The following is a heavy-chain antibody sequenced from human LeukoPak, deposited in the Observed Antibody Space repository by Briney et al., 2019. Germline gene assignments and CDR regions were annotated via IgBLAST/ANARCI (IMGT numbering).Heavy chain of an antibody. D-gene: IGHD1-26*01. CDR1: GFTFSSCS. CDR2: ISSSSSYI. J-gene: IGHJ4*02. V-gene: IGHV3-21*01. CDR3: ARGVGALY. Sequence: TSGGSLRLSCAASGFTFSSCSMNWVRQAPGKGLEWVSSISSSSSYIYYADSVKGRFTISRDNAKNSLYLQMNSPRAEDTAVYYCARGVGALYWGQGTLVTVSS.